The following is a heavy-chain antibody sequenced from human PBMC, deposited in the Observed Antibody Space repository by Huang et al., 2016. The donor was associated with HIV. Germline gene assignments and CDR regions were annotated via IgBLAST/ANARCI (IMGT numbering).Heavy chain of an antibody. Sequence: QVQLVQSGAEVKKPGSSVKVSCKASGGTFSRYAISWVRQAPGQGLEWMGGIIPIVGTANYAQKFQGRVTITADESTSTAYMELSSLRSEDTAVYYCARARGYYDSSVSYYFDYWGQGTLVTVSS. D-gene: IGHD3-22*01. CDR2: IIPIVGTA. J-gene: IGHJ4*02. CDR3: ARARGYYDSSVSYYFDY. CDR1: GGTFSRYA. V-gene: IGHV1-69*13.